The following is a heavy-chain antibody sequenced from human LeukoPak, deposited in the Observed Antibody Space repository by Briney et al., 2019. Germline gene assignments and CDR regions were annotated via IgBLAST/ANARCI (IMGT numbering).Heavy chain of an antibody. V-gene: IGHV3-23*01. CDR3: AKQSHDYGGYMDF. D-gene: IGHD4-17*01. CDR2: IRNSGSST. J-gene: IGHJ4*02. CDR1: GFTFSSYG. Sequence: GGSLRLSCAASGFTFSSYGMNWVRQAPGKGLEWVSTIRNSGSSTSYADSVKGRFTISRDNSKNTLYLQLNSLRADDTALYYCAKQSHDYGGYMDFWGQGTLVTVSS.